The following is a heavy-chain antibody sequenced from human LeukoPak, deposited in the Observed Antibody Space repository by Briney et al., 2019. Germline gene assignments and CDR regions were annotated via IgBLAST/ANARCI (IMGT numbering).Heavy chain of an antibody. CDR1: GGSMNTTNW. V-gene: IGHV4-4*02. CDR2: IYHSGRT. J-gene: IGHJ6*03. D-gene: IGHD6-6*01. Sequence: PSETLSLTCAVSGGSMNTTNWWSWVRQPPGKGLEWIGEIYHSGRTKYNPSLKSRVTLSVDKSKNQFSLKLSSVTAADTAVYYCARGLYSSSSPPGSMDVWGKGTTVTVSS. CDR3: ARGLYSSSSPPGSMDV.